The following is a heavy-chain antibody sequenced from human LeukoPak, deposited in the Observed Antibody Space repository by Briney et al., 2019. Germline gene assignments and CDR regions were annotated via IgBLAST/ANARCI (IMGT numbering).Heavy chain of an antibody. Sequence: ASVKVSCKASGYTFTSYYMHWVRQAPGQGLEWMGIINPSGGSTSYAQKFQGRVTMTRDTSTSTVYMELSRLRSDDTAVYYCARADGSYHGAFDIWGQGTMVTVSS. CDR2: INPSGGST. J-gene: IGHJ3*02. D-gene: IGHD1-26*01. CDR3: ARADGSYHGAFDI. CDR1: GYTFTSYY. V-gene: IGHV1-46*01.